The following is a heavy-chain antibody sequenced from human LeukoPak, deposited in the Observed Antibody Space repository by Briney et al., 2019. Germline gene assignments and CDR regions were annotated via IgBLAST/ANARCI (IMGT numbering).Heavy chain of an antibody. Sequence: SETLSLTCTVSGGSISSYYWSWIRQPPGKGLEWIGYIYTSGSTNYNPSLKSRVTISVDTSKNQFSLKLSSVTAADMAVYYCARVYSYGSHYYYYYYMDVWGKGTTVTVSS. CDR1: GGSISSYY. J-gene: IGHJ6*03. V-gene: IGHV4-4*09. CDR2: IYTSGST. D-gene: IGHD5-18*01. CDR3: ARVYSYGSHYYYYYYMDV.